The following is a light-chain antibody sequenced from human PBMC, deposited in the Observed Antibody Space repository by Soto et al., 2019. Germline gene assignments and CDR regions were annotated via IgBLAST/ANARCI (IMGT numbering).Light chain of an antibody. Sequence: DIQLTQSPSLLSASVGDRVTITCRASQEISSYLAWYQQKPGKAPRVLIYAASTLHSGVPSRFSGSGSGTEFTLTISSLQPEDFATYYCQQLNNYPITFGQGTRLEI. CDR1: QEISSY. J-gene: IGKJ5*01. CDR3: QQLNNYPIT. CDR2: AAS. V-gene: IGKV1-9*01.